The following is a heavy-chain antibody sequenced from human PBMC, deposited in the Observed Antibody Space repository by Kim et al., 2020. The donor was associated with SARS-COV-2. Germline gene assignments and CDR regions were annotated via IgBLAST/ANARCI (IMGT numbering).Heavy chain of an antibody. D-gene: IGHD2-2*03. V-gene: IGHV3-23*01. Sequence: GGSLRLSCTTSGFTFTGYAMSWVRQAPGQGLEWVSSIDGSDGTTYYVDSVKGRFTISRDNSKNTLYLQMSNLRADDPAVYYFMKGGWGWIWDHWGQGTL. J-gene: IGHJ4*02. CDR2: IDGSDGTT. CDR3: MKGGWGWIWDH. CDR1: GFTFTGYA.